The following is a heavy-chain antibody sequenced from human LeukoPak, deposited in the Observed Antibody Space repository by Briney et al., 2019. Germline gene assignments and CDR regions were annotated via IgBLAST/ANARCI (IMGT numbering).Heavy chain of an antibody. CDR1: GFTFSSYA. D-gene: IGHD3-10*01. V-gene: IGHV3-23*01. CDR3: TTDYGSGSYFSDY. Sequence: GGSLRLSCAASGFTFSSYAMSWVRQAPGKGLEWVSAISGSGGSTYYADSVKGRFTISRDNSKNTLYLQMNSLRAEDTAVYYCTTDYGSGSYFSDYWGQGTLVTVSS. J-gene: IGHJ4*02. CDR2: ISGSGGST.